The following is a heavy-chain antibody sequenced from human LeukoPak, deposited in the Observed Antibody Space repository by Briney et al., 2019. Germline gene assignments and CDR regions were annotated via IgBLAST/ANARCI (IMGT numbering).Heavy chain of an antibody. D-gene: IGHD3-10*01. CDR1: GGTFSSYA. CDR3: ARDPTYYGSGSYGSRGFDY. Sequence: ASVKVSCKPSGGTFSSYAISWVRHAPGQGLEWMGGIIPIFGTANYAQKFQGRVTITADKSTSTAYMELSSLRSENTAVYYCARDPTYYGSGSYGSRGFDYWGQGTLVTVSS. V-gene: IGHV1-69*06. J-gene: IGHJ4*02. CDR2: IIPIFGTA.